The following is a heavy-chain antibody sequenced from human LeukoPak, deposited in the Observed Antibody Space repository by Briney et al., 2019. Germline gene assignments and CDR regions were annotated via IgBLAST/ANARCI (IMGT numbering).Heavy chain of an antibody. Sequence: PGGSLRLSCAASGFTFSTYWMHWVRQAPGKGLVCVSLISSDGSSTTYADSVKGRFTISRDNARNTLYLQMNSLRAEDTAVYYCARAKYPDYWGQGTLVTVSS. D-gene: IGHD2-2*02. CDR1: GFTFSTYW. V-gene: IGHV3-74*03. J-gene: IGHJ4*02. CDR3: ARAKYPDY. CDR2: ISSDGSST.